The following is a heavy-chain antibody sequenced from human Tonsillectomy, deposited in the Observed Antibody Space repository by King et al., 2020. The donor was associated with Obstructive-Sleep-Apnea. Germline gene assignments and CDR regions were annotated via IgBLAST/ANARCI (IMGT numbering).Heavy chain of an antibody. D-gene: IGHD3-16*01. CDR1: GYTFSNFW. V-gene: IGHV5-51*01. CDR2: IYPGDSDT. J-gene: IGHJ6*02. Sequence: VQLVQSGAEVKKPGESLKISCKGSGYTFSNFWIGWVRQTPGKGLEWMGTIYPGDSDTRYSPSFQGQVTISADTSISTAYLQWSSLKASDTAMYYCARRLGIRVDVWGQGTTVTVSS. CDR3: ARRLGIRVDV.